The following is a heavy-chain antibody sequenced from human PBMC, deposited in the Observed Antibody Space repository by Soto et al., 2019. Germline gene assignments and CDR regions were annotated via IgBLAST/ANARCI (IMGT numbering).Heavy chain of an antibody. J-gene: IGHJ4*02. Sequence: GGSLRLSCAASGFTLGGYWMHWVRQPPGEGPEWVSRMTGDGRTTQYADSVKGRFTASRDNAKSTLYLQMNSLRAEDTAVYYCATAEVDYWGPGTLVTAPQ. CDR1: GFTLGGYW. V-gene: IGHV3-74*03. CDR3: ATAEVDY. CDR2: MTGDGRTT.